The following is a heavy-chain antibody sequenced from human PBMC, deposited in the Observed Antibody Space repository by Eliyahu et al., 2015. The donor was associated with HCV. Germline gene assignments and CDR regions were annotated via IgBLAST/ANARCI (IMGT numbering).Heavy chain of an antibody. CDR3: AKEGSAASPLLFAPSDY. CDR1: GFTFXSYA. V-gene: IGHV3-23*01. D-gene: IGHD6-25*01. CDR2: ISGSGGST. J-gene: IGHJ4*02. Sequence: EVQLLESGGGLVQPGGSRRLSCAASGFTFXSYAMXWVRQAPGKGLEGVSAISGSGGSTYYADSVKGRFTISRDNSKNTLYLQMNSLRAEDTAVYYCAKEGSAASPLLFAPSDYWGQGTLVTVSS.